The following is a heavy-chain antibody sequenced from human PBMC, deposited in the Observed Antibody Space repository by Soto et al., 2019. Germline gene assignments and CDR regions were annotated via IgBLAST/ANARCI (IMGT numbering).Heavy chain of an antibody. J-gene: IGHJ4*02. D-gene: IGHD5-12*01. CDR3: ARSVEMASPFDY. V-gene: IGHV3-21*01. CDR2: ISSSSYI. CDR1: GFTFSSYS. Sequence: GGSLRLSCAASGFTFSSYSMNWVRQAPGKGLEWVSSISSSSYIYYADSVKGRFTISRDNAKNSLYLQMNSLRAEDTAVYYCARSVEMASPFDYWGQGTLVTVSS.